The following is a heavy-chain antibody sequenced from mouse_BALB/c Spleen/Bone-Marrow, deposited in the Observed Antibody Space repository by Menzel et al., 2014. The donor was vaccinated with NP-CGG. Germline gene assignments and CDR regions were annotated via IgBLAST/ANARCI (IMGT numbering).Heavy chain of an antibody. CDR1: GFDFSRYW. Sequence: VQLKESGGGLVQPGGSLKLSCAASGFDFSRYWMSWVRQAPGKGLEWIGEINPDSSTINYTPSPKDKFIISRDNANNTLYLQMSKVRSEDTALYYCARLGYYGYFDYWGQGTSLTVSS. CDR2: INPDSSTI. V-gene: IGHV4-1*02. D-gene: IGHD2-3*01. CDR3: ARLGYYGYFDY. J-gene: IGHJ2*02.